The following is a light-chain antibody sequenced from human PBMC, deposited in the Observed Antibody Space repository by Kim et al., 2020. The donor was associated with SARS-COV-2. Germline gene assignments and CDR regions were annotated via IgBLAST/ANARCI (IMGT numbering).Light chain of an antibody. CDR2: SAS. CDR1: QDINNY. J-gene: IGKJ2*01. Sequence: SASVRDRVTITCRASQDINNYLAWFQEKPGKAPKSLIYSASSLQDGVPSNFSGRGSGTDFTLTINNLQPDDFATYYCQQYHSYPYTFGQGTKLEI. CDR3: QQYHSYPYT. V-gene: IGKV1-16*02.